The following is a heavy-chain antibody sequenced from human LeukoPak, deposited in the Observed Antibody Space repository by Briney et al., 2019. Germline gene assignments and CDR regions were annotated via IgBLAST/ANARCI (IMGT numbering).Heavy chain of an antibody. D-gene: IGHD3-22*01. J-gene: IGHJ4*02. CDR2: ITSSSYI. Sequence: GGSLGLSCAASGFTFSSYTMNWVRQAPGKGLEWVSSITSSSYIYYADSVKGRFTISRDNAKNSLYLQMNSLRAEDTAVYYCARHVVAVGFDYWGQGTLVTVSS. V-gene: IGHV3-21*01. CDR3: ARHVVAVGFDY. CDR1: GFTFSSYT.